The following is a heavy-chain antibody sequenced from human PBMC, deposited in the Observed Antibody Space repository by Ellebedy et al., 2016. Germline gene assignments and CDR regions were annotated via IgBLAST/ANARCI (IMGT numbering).Heavy chain of an antibody. V-gene: IGHV3-23*01. Sequence: GESLKISXGASGFSFNTFFMGWVRQAPGKGLEWVSTISGGGDKTYLADSVKGRFIISRDNFRNTLYLQMNGLTTDDTAVYYCRPGHYSGSWGLGSLVTVSS. J-gene: IGHJ4*02. CDR3: RPGHYSGS. CDR2: ISGGGDKT. CDR1: GFSFNTFF.